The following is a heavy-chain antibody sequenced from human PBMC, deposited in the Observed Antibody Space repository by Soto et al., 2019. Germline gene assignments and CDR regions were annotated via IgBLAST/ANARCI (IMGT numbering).Heavy chain of an antibody. CDR3: AHAYGGRSLY. J-gene: IGHJ4*02. V-gene: IGHV2-5*02. Sequence: QITLKESGPTLVKPTQTLTLTCTFSGFSLTTDRVGVGWIRQPPGEALEWLAVIYWDDSKTYRPSLASRLTITKDTSKNQVALTMTNLDSLHTATYYCAHAYGGRSLYWGQGTLVTVSS. CDR2: IYWDDSK. CDR1: GFSLTTDRVG. D-gene: IGHD1-26*01.